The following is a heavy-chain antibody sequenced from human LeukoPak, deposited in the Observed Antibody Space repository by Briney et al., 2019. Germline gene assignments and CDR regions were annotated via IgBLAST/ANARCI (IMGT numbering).Heavy chain of an antibody. D-gene: IGHD1-1*01. Sequence: SETLSLTCTVSGGSISSYYWSWIRQPPGKGLEWIGYIYYSGSTNYNPSLKSRVTISVDTSKNQFSLKLSSVTAADTAVYYCAIDRSIQPYEYYFDYWGQGTLVTVSS. J-gene: IGHJ4*02. CDR3: AIDRSIQPYEYYFDY. CDR2: IYYSGST. CDR1: GGSISSYY. V-gene: IGHV4-59*01.